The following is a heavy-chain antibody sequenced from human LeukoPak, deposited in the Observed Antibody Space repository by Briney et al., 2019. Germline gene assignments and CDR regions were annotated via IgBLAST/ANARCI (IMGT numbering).Heavy chain of an antibody. Sequence: GGSLRLSCAASGFTFSSYAMSWVRQAPGKGLEWVSSISSSGGSTYYTDSVKGRFTVFRDNSKNTLYLQMNSLRAEDTAVYYCAKVGGDILTGLAAFDIWGQGTMVTVSS. J-gene: IGHJ3*02. V-gene: IGHV3-23*01. D-gene: IGHD3-9*01. CDR3: AKVGGDILTGLAAFDI. CDR2: ISSSGGST. CDR1: GFTFSSYA.